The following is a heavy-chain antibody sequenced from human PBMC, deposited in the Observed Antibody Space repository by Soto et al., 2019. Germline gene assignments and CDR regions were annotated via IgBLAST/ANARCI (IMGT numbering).Heavy chain of an antibody. V-gene: IGHV3-74*01. Sequence: GGSLRLSCAASGFTFSSYWMHWVRQAPGKGLVWVSRINSDGSSTSYADSVKGRFTIARDNAKNTLYLQMNRLRAEDTAVYYCAGATVTSDLDYWGQGTLVTVSS. CDR2: INSDGSST. CDR1: GFTFSSYW. CDR3: AGATVTSDLDY. J-gene: IGHJ4*02. D-gene: IGHD4-17*01.